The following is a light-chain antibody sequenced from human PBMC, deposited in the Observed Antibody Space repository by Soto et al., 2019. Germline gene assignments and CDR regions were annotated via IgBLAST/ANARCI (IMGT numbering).Light chain of an antibody. CDR1: QSISTY. J-gene: IGKJ2*01. Sequence: DIQMTQSPSSLSASVGDRVTITCRASQSISTYLNWYQQKPGKAPKVLIYAASSLQSGVPSRFSSTGSWTDFILTISSLQPDDCATYYCQQSYSSPLIFGQGTKLEIK. V-gene: IGKV1-39*01. CDR2: AAS. CDR3: QQSYSSPLI.